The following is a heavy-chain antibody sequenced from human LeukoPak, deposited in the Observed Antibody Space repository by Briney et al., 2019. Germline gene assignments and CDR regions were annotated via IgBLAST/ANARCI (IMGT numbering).Heavy chain of an antibody. CDR2: ISSSGSTI. J-gene: IGHJ6*04. D-gene: IGHD6-25*01. Sequence: GGSLRLSCAASGFTFSSYEMNWVRQAPGKGLEWVSYISSSGSTIYYADSVEGRFTISRDNAKNSLYLQMNSLRGEDTALYYCARDGTPSYTSGWVYMDVWGKGTTVTISS. V-gene: IGHV3-48*03. CDR1: GFTFSSYE. CDR3: ARDGTPSYTSGWVYMDV.